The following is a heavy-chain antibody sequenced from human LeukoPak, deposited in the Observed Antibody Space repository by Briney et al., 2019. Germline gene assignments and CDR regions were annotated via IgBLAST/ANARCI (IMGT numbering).Heavy chain of an antibody. CDR1: GFTFSSYW. D-gene: IGHD6-19*01. CDR3: AREYSSGSFGFDY. Sequence: GGSLRLSCAASGFTFSSYWMSWVRQAPGKGLEWVANIKQDGSEKYYVDSVKGRFTISRDNAKNSLYLQMNSLRAEDTAVYYCAREYSSGSFGFDYWGQGTLVTVSS. CDR2: IKQDGSEK. V-gene: IGHV3-7*01. J-gene: IGHJ4*02.